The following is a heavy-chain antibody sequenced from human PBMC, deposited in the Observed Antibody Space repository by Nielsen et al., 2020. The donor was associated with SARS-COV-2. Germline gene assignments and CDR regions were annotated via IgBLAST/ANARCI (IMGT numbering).Heavy chain of an antibody. V-gene: IGHV1-2*06. CDR1: GYTFTGYY. J-gene: IGHJ4*02. Sequence: ASVKVSCKASGYTFTGYYMHWVRQAPGQGLEWMGRINPNSGGTNYAQKFQGRVTMTRDTSISTAYLDLSGLTSDDTAIYYCATDSPIGVVIYALAHWGQGTPVTVSS. CDR3: ATDSPIGVVIYALAH. D-gene: IGHD3-3*01. CDR2: INPNSGGT.